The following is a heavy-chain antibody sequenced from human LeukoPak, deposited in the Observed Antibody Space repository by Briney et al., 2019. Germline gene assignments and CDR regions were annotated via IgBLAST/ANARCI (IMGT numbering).Heavy chain of an antibody. Sequence: GGSLRLSCAASGFTFSTYGMHWVRQAPGKGLEWVAFARYDESTKFYADSVKGRFTISRDNSKTTLYLQMNSLRAEDTAVYYCAKDLPAAYFDYWGQGTLVTVSS. J-gene: IGHJ4*02. CDR1: GFTFSTYG. D-gene: IGHD2-2*01. V-gene: IGHV3-30*02. CDR3: AKDLPAAYFDY. CDR2: ARYDESTK.